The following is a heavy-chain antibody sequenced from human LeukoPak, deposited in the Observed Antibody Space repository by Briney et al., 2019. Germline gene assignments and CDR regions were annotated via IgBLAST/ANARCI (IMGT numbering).Heavy chain of an antibody. J-gene: IGHJ6*03. V-gene: IGHV3-21*01. Sequence: GGSLRLSCAASGFTFSSYSMNWVRQAPGKGLEWVSSISSSSSYIYYADSVKGRFTIPRDNAKNSLYLQMNSLRAEDTAVYYCARDPRYCSGGSCYRRFYYYMDVWGKGTTVTVSS. D-gene: IGHD2-15*01. CDR1: GFTFSSYS. CDR2: ISSSSSYI. CDR3: ARDPRYCSGGSCYRRFYYYMDV.